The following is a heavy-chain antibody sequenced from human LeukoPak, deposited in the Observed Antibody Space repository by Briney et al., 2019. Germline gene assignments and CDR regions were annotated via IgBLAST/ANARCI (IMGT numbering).Heavy chain of an antibody. Sequence: PSETLSLTCTVSGGSISSYYWSWIRQPPGKGLEWIGYIYYSGSTNYNPSLKSRVTISVDTSKNQFSLKLSSVTAADTAVYYCARDLVFGSGSSAYYYYMDVWGKGTTVTVSS. J-gene: IGHJ6*03. D-gene: IGHD6-6*01. CDR3: ARDLVFGSGSSAYYYYMDV. V-gene: IGHV4-59*01. CDR1: GGSISSYY. CDR2: IYYSGST.